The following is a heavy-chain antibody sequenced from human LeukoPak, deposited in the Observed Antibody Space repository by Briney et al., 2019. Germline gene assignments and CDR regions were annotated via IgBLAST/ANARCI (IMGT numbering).Heavy chain of an antibody. CDR1: GYTFNVYY. CDR3: ARGPFDYDSSGPLYYFDY. D-gene: IGHD3-22*01. Sequence: ASVKVSCKTSGYTFNVYYMHWLRQAPGQGLEWMGWINPNSGGTNYAQKFQGRVTMTRDTSISTAYMELSRLRSDDTAVYYCARGPFDYDSSGPLYYFDYWGQGTLVTVSS. CDR2: INPNSGGT. V-gene: IGHV1-2*02. J-gene: IGHJ4*02.